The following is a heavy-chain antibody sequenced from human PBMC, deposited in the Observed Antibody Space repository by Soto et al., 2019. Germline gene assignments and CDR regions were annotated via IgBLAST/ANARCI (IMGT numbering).Heavy chain of an antibody. CDR1: GFTFSSYA. J-gene: IGHJ4*02. D-gene: IGHD2-8*01. V-gene: IGHV3-64*01. Sequence: PGGSLRLSCAASGFTFSSYAMHWVRQAPGKGLEYVSAISSNGGSTYYANSVKGRFTISRDNSKNTLYLQMGSLRAEDMAVYYCARVMSTNGVSDPLDYWGQGTLVTVSS. CDR2: ISSNGGST. CDR3: ARVMSTNGVSDPLDY.